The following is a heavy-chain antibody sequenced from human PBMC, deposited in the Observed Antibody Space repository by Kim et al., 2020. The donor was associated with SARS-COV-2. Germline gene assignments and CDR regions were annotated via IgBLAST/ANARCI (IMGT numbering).Heavy chain of an antibody. CDR2: IYYSGST. V-gene: IGHV4-61*01. J-gene: IGHJ6*02. D-gene: IGHD4-17*01. Sequence: SETLSLTCTVSGGSVSSGSYYWSWIRQPPGKGLEWIGYIYYSGSTNYNPSLKSRVTISVDTSKNQFSLKLSSVTAADTAVYYCARGSSSVTPLYYYYYGMDVWGQGTTVTVSS. CDR1: GGSVSSGSYY. CDR3: ARGSSSVTPLYYYYYGMDV.